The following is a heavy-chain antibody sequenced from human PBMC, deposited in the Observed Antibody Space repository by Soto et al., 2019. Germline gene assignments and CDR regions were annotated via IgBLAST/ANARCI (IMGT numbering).Heavy chain of an antibody. J-gene: IGHJ2*01. Sequence: AASVKVSCKASGGTFSSCAISWVRQAPGQGLEWMGGIIPIFGTANYAQKFQGRVTITADESTSTAYMELSSLRSEDTAVYYCARSGIAAAGTFWYFDLWGRGTLVTVSS. CDR2: IIPIFGTA. CDR3: ARSGIAAAGTFWYFDL. CDR1: GGTFSSCA. V-gene: IGHV1-69*13. D-gene: IGHD6-13*01.